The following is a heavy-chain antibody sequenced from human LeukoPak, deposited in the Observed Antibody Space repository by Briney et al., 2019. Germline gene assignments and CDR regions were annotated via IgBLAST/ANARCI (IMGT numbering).Heavy chain of an antibody. J-gene: IGHJ3*02. CDR2: IHFSGST. V-gene: IGHV4-59*12. Sequence: SETLSLTCTVSGGSISSYYWGWIRQPPGKGLEWIGYIHFSGSTNYNPSLKSRVTVSDDKSKNQFSLKLTSVTAADTAVYYCAKKRGHPDAFDIWGQGTMVTVSS. CDR1: GGSISSYY. D-gene: IGHD3-10*01. CDR3: AKKRGHPDAFDI.